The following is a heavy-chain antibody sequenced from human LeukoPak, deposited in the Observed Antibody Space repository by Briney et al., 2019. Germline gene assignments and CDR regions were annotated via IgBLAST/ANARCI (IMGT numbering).Heavy chain of an antibody. D-gene: IGHD5-18*01. CDR1: GFTFSSYS. Sequence: PGGSLRLSCAASGFTFSSYSMNWVRQAPGKGLEWVSYISSSSSTIYYADSVKGRFTISRGNAKNSLYLQMNSLRAEDTAVYYCARGGLDTAMGYYYYDMDVWGQGTTVTVSS. V-gene: IGHV3-48*01. CDR2: ISSSSSTI. CDR3: ARGGLDTAMGYYYYDMDV. J-gene: IGHJ6*02.